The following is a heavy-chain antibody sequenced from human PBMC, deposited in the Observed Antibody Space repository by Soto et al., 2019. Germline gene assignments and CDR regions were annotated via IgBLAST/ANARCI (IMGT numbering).Heavy chain of an antibody. J-gene: IGHJ6*02. CDR1: GYTFTGYY. CDR3: ARETDSPASRLDYYGMDV. V-gene: IGHV1-2*02. Sequence: ASVKVSCKASGYTFTGYYMHWVLQAPGQGLEWMGWINPNSGGTNYAQKFQGRVTMTRDTSISTAYMELSRLRSDDTAVYYCARETDSPASRLDYYGMDVWGQGTTVTVSS. D-gene: IGHD6-25*01. CDR2: INPNSGGT.